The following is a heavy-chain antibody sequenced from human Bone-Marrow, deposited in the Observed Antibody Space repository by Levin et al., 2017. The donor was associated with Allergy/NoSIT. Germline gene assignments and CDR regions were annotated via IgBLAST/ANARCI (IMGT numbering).Heavy chain of an antibody. J-gene: IGHJ4*02. Sequence: GGYLRLSCAASGFTFSDYYMSWIRQAPGQGLEWLSYISGSSSYTNNADSVKGRFTISRDNTKNSLYLQMNSLRAEDTAVYYCARIKWRLTGYYIDYWGQGTLVTVSS. CDR3: ARIKWRLTGYYIDY. V-gene: IGHV3-11*03. D-gene: IGHD3-9*01. CDR1: GFTFSDYY. CDR2: ISGSSSYT.